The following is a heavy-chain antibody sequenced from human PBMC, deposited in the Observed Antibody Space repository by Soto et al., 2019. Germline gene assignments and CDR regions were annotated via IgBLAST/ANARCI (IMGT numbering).Heavy chain of an antibody. D-gene: IGHD4-17*01. J-gene: IGHJ5*02. CDR1: GYIFPSYA. Sequence: ASVKVSCKASGYIFPSYALHWVRQAPGQRLEWMGWINTANGNTKYSQKFQGRVTITRDTSASTAYMELSSLRSEDTAVYYCAGAKGVALRLNWFDPWGQGTLVTGFS. CDR3: AGAKGVALRLNWFDP. V-gene: IGHV1-3*04. CDR2: INTANGNT.